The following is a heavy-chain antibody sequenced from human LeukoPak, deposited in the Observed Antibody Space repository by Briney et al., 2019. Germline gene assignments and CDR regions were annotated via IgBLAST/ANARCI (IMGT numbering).Heavy chain of an antibody. V-gene: IGHV1-69*06. J-gene: IGHJ4*02. Sequence: GASVKVSCKASGGTFSSYAISWVRQAPGQGLEWMGGIIPIFGTANYAQKFQGRVTITADKSTSTAYMELSSLRSDDTAVYYCARAYRRSNCVGDCYSGYWGQGTLVTVSS. CDR2: IIPIFGTA. CDR1: GGTFSSYA. CDR3: ARAYRRSNCVGDCYSGY. D-gene: IGHD2-21*02.